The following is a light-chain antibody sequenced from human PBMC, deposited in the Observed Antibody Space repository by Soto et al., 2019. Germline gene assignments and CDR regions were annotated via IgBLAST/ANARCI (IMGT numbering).Light chain of an antibody. Sequence: EIMLTQSPATLSLSPGERATLSCRASQTVGSNLAWYQQKPGQAPRLLIYGASTRATGIPARFSGSGSGTEFTLTISSLQSEDFAVYYCQQYNNWPPWTFGQGTKVDI. V-gene: IGKV3-15*01. CDR2: GAS. CDR1: QTVGSN. CDR3: QQYNNWPPWT. J-gene: IGKJ1*01.